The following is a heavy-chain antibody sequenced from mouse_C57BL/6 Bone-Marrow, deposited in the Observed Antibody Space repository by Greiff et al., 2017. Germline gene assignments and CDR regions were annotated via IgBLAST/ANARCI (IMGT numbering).Heavy chain of an antibody. V-gene: IGHV2-9-1*01. CDR2: IWTGGGP. CDR3: ARKGQGAMDY. Sequence: VHLVESGPGLVAPSQSLSITCTVSGFSLTGYALSWVRQPPGKGLEWLGVIWTGGGPNYNSALKTRLSISKDNSKSHVFLKMNRLQTDDTARYYGARKGQGAMDYWGQGTSVTVSS. J-gene: IGHJ4*01. CDR1: GFSLTGYA.